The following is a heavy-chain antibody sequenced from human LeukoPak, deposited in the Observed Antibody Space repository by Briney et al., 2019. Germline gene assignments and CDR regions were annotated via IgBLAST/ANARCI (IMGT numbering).Heavy chain of an antibody. CDR2: IYSGGST. J-gene: IGHJ4*02. D-gene: IGHD3-10*01. V-gene: IGHV3-53*01. CDR3: ARVGGH. CDR1: GFTVSSND. Sequence: PGGSLRLSCAASGFTVSSNDMSWVRQAPGKGLGCISVIYSGGSTYYADSVRGRFTISRDNSKNTLYLQMNSLRVEDTAVYYCARVGGHWGQGTLVTVSS.